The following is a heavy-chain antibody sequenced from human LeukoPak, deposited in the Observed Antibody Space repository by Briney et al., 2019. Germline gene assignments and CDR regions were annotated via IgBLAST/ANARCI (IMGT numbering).Heavy chain of an antibody. J-gene: IGHJ4*02. CDR1: GFTFSSFA. D-gene: IGHD2-15*01. CDR3: ARGPGSGHYFDY. Sequence: GGSLRLSCAASGFTFSSFAMSWVRQAPGKGLEWVSAITGSGGTTYYADSVKGRFTISRGNAENSLYLQMNSLRAEDTAVYYCARGPGSGHYFDYWGQGTLVTVSS. CDR2: ITGSGGTT. V-gene: IGHV3-23*01.